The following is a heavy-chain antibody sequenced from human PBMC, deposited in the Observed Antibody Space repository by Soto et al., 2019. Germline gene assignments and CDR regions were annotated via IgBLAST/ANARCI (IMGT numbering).Heavy chain of an antibody. CDR3: AREKSGYYDY. J-gene: IGHJ4*02. CDR1: GYTFTSYD. D-gene: IGHD3-3*01. V-gene: IGHV1-8*01. CDR2: LNTKSGNT. Sequence: QVQLVQSGAEVKKPGASVKVSCKASGYTFTSYDINWVRQATGQGLEWMGGLNTKSGNTGYAQKFQGRVTITRNTSISTAYMELSSLRSEDTAVYYCAREKSGYYDYWGQGTLVTVSS.